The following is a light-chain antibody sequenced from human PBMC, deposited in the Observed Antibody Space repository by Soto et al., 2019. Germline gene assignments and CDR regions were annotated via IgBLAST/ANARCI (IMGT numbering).Light chain of an antibody. CDR2: DAS. J-gene: IGKJ4*01. CDR3: QQRSSSLT. Sequence: EIMLTQSPATLSLSPGDRATLSCRASQSVSSYLAWYQQKPGQTPRLLIYDASNRATGIPARFSGSGSGTDFTLTISSLEPEDFAVYYCQQRSSSLTFGGGTKVDIK. CDR1: QSVSSY. V-gene: IGKV3-11*01.